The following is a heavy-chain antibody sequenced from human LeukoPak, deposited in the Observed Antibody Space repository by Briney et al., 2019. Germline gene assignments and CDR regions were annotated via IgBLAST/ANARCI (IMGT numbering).Heavy chain of an antibody. D-gene: IGHD3-10*01. Sequence: ASVKVSCKASGYTFTGYYMHWVRQAPGQGLEWMGRISPNSGGTNYAQKFQGRVTMTRDTSISTAYMELSRLRSDDTAVYYCASSGPPLARWFDPWGQGTLVTVSS. V-gene: IGHV1-2*06. CDR3: ASSGPPLARWFDP. CDR1: GYTFTGYY. J-gene: IGHJ5*02. CDR2: ISPNSGGT.